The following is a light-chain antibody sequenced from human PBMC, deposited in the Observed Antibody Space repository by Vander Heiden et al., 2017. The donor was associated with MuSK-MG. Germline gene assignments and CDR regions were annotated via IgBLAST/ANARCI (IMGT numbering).Light chain of an antibody. CDR3: GTWDITLSAWV. J-gene: IGLJ3*02. Sequence: QSVLTQPPSVSAASGQKVTISCSGGSSNIGNNYVSWYQQLPGTAPKLLIYENNKRPSGIPDRFSGSKSATSATLGITELQTGDEANYYCGTWDITLSAWVFGGGTRLTVL. CDR2: ENN. V-gene: IGLV1-51*01. CDR1: SSNIGNNY.